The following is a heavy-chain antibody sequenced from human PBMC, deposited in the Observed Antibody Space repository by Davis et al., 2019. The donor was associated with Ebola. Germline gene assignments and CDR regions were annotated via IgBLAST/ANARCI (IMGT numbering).Heavy chain of an antibody. J-gene: IGHJ3*01. V-gene: IGHV3-23*01. CDR1: GFTFSNYA. CDR3: AKDTSNIWFDV. CDR2: LGTSADT. D-gene: IGHD1-26*01. Sequence: GESLKISCAAPGFTFSNYAMSWVRQAPGKGLEWVSTLGTSADTYYADSVKGRFTISRDNSKNTLYLQMNGLRVEDTAIYYCAKDTSNIWFDVWGQGTMVTVSS.